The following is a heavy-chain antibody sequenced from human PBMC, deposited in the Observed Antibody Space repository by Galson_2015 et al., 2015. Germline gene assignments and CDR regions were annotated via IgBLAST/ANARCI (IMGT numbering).Heavy chain of an antibody. CDR1: GFTFSSYG. CDR3: ARDQGIAESYYYYYYMDV. Sequence: SLRLSCAASGFTFSSYGMHWVRQAPGKGLEWVAVIGYDGSNKYYGDSVKGRFTISRDNSKKTLYLQMNSLRAEDTAVYYCARDQGIAESYYYYYYMDVWGKGTTVTVSS. J-gene: IGHJ6*03. CDR2: IGYDGSNK. D-gene: IGHD6-13*01. V-gene: IGHV3-33*01.